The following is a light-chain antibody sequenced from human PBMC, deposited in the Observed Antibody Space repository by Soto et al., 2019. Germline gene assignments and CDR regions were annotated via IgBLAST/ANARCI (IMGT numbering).Light chain of an antibody. Sequence: QSALTQPRSVSGSPGQSVTISCTGTSSDVGGYNYVSWYQQHPGKAPKLMIFDVIERPSGVPDRFSGSKSGNTASLTISGLQAADEADYYCCSYAGDYKVFGGGTKVTVL. CDR3: CSYAGDYKV. V-gene: IGLV2-11*01. CDR2: DVI. CDR1: SSDVGGYNY. J-gene: IGLJ3*02.